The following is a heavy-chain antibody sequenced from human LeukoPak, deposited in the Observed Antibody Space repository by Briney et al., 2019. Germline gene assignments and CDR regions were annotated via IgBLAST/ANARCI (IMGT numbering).Heavy chain of an antibody. CDR1: GYSISRGYY. CDR2: IYHSGST. CDR3: ASSPSYSVSSFDY. Sequence: PSETLSLTCAVSGYSISRGYYWGWIRQPPGKGLEWIGSIYHSGSTYYNPSLKSRVTISVDTSKNQFSLKLSSVTAADTAVYYCASSPSYSVSSFDYWGQGTLVTVSP. J-gene: IGHJ4*02. D-gene: IGHD2-21*01. V-gene: IGHV4-38-2*01.